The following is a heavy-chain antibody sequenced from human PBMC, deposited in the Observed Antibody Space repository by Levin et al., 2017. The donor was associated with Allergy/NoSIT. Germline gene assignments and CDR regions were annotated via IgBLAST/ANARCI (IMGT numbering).Heavy chain of an antibody. V-gene: IGHV3-74*01. D-gene: IGHD4-23*01. Sequence: GGSLRLSCAASGFTFSRYWMHWVRQAPGKGLVWVSRINSDESSTNYADSVRGRFTISRDNAKNTLYLQMNSLRAEDTAVYYCVRGGGGVVTAMDNWFDPWGQGTLVTVSS. J-gene: IGHJ5*02. CDR1: GFTFSRYW. CDR3: VRGGGGVVTAMDNWFDP. CDR2: INSDESST.